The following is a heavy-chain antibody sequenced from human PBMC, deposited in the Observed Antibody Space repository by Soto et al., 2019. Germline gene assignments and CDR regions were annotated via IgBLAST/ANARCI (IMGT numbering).Heavy chain of an antibody. V-gene: IGHV4-39*01. Sequence: PSETLSLTCTVSGGSISSSSYYWGWIRQPPGKGLEWIGSIYYSGSTYYNPSLKSRVTISVDTSKNQFSLKLSSVTAADTAVYYCERLVGGNDYWGQGTMVTVSS. CDR1: GGSISSSSYY. CDR2: IYYSGST. CDR3: ERLVGGNDY. J-gene: IGHJ4*02. D-gene: IGHD2-15*01.